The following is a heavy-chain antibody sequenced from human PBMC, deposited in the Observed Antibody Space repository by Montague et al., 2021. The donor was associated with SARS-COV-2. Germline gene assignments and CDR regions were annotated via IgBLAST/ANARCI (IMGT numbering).Heavy chain of an antibody. CDR1: GGSFSGYY. CDR2: INHSGST. V-gene: IGHV4-34*01. Sequence: SETLSLTCAVYGGSFSGYYWSWIRQPPGKGLEWIGEINHSGSTNYNPSLKSRVTISVDTSKNQFSLKLSSVTAADTALYYCARVRYYCSGTSWGLDVWGQGATVTVSS. D-gene: IGHD3-10*01. J-gene: IGHJ6*02. CDR3: ARVRYYCSGTSWGLDV.